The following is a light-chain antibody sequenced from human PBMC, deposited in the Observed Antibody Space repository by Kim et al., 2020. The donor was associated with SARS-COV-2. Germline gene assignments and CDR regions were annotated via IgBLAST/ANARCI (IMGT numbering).Light chain of an antibody. Sequence: AIRMTQSPSSFSASTGDRVTITCRASQGISSYLAWYQQKPGKAPKLLISAASTLQSGVPSRFSGSGSGTDFTLTISCLQSEDFATYYCQQYYSYPQTFGQGTKVDIK. CDR2: AAS. CDR3: QQYYSYPQT. V-gene: IGKV1-8*01. CDR1: QGISSY. J-gene: IGKJ1*01.